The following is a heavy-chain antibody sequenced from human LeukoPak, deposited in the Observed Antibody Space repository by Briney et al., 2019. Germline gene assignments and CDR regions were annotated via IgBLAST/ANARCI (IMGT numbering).Heavy chain of an antibody. V-gene: IGHV3-7*03. Sequence: GGSLRLSCAASGFAFNTYAMSWVRQAPGKGLEWVANIKLDGSEKNYVVSVKGRFTISRDNTKNSLYLQMNSLRVEDTAVFYCARDQYDTWSRRGNFDSWGQGTLVIVSS. CDR2: IKLDGSEK. CDR3: ARDQYDTWSRRGNFDS. J-gene: IGHJ4*02. D-gene: IGHD3-3*01. CDR1: GFAFNTYA.